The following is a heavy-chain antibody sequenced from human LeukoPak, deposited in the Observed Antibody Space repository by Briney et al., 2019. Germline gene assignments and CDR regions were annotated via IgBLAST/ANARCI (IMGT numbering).Heavy chain of an antibody. Sequence: KPSETLSLTCTVSGGSISSYYWSWIRQPAGKGLEWIGRIYTSGSTNYNPSLKSRVTMSVDTSNNQFSLKLSSVTAADTAVYYCASGTDYYDSSGYLSPFDYWGQGTLVTVSS. V-gene: IGHV4-4*07. CDR3: ASGTDYYDSSGYLSPFDY. CDR2: IYTSGST. D-gene: IGHD3-22*01. J-gene: IGHJ4*02. CDR1: GGSISSYY.